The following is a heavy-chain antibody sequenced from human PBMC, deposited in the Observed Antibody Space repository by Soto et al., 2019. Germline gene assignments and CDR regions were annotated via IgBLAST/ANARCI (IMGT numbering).Heavy chain of an antibody. D-gene: IGHD3-10*01. CDR1: GVSIRRYY. V-gene: IGHV4-59*08. Sequence: SGTLSLTCTGPGVSIRRYYWSWILQPPGKGLEWIGYIYYSGSTNYNPALESRVTISVDTSKNQFSLKVSSVTAADTAVYYCARGDGSGSFVPYYLDVWGKGTTVTVSS. J-gene: IGHJ6*03. CDR3: ARGDGSGSFVPYYLDV. CDR2: IYYSGST.